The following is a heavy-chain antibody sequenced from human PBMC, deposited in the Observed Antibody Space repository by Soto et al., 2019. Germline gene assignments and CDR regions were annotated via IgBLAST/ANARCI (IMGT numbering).Heavy chain of an antibody. CDR1: GYTFTSYA. Sequence: QVQLVQSGAEVKKPGASVKVSCKASGYTFTSYAMHWVRQAPGQRLEWMGWINAGNGNTKYSQKFQGRVTITRDTSASTGYMELSRLRSEDTAVYYCARDGGAGITIFGVVILNWFDPWGQGTLVTVSS. D-gene: IGHD3-3*01. CDR3: ARDGGAGITIFGVVILNWFDP. CDR2: INAGNGNT. V-gene: IGHV1-3*01. J-gene: IGHJ5*02.